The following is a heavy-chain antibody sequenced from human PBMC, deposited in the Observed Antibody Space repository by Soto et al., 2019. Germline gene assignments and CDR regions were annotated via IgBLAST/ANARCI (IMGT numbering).Heavy chain of an antibody. CDR2: ISSSSSYI. CDR3: ARDDSGSFPLYYFDY. Sequence: EVQLVESGGGLVKPGGSLRLSCAASGFTFSSYSMNWVRQAPGKGLEWVSSISSSSSYISYADSVKGRFTISRDNARNSLYLQINSLRAEDTAVYYYARDDSGSFPLYYFDYWGQGTLVTVSS. D-gene: IGHD1-26*01. J-gene: IGHJ4*02. CDR1: GFTFSSYS. V-gene: IGHV3-21*01.